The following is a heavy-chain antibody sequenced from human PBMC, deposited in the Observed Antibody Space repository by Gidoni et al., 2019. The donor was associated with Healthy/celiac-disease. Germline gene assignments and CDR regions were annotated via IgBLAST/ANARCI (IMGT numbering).Heavy chain of an antibody. Sequence: IDPSDSYTNYSPSFQGHVTISADKSISTAYLQWSSLKASDTAMYYCARGGIAARRADFDYWGQGTLVTVSS. V-gene: IGHV5-10-1*01. CDR2: IDPSDSYT. J-gene: IGHJ4*02. D-gene: IGHD6-6*01. CDR3: ARGGIAARRADFDY.